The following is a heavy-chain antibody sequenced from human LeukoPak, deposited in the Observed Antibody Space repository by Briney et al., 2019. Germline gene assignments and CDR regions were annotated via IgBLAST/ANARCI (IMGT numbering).Heavy chain of an antibody. CDR2: IYYSGST. V-gene: IGHV4-59*08. D-gene: IGHD3-22*01. CDR3: ARHSPTMIVVVITTYYYFDY. Sequence: SETLSLTCTVSGGSISSYYWSWIRQPPGKGLEWIGYIYYSGSTNYNPSLKSRVTISVDTSKNQFSLKLSSVTAADTAVYYCARHSPTMIVVVITTYYYFDYWGQGTLVTVSS. CDR1: GGSISSYY. J-gene: IGHJ4*02.